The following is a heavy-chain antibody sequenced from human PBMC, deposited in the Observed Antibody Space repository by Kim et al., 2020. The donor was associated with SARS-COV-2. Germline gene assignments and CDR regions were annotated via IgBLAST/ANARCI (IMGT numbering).Heavy chain of an antibody. V-gene: IGHV3-7*01. CDR1: GFTFSSYW. CDR2: IKQDGSEK. Sequence: GGSLRLSCAASGFTFSSYWMSWVRQAPGKGLEWVANIKQDGSEKYYVDSVKGRFTISRDNAKNSLYLQMNSLRAEDTAVYYCARGVTGREGRWFDPWGQGTLVTVSS. D-gene: IGHD2-21*02. J-gene: IGHJ5*02. CDR3: ARGVTGREGRWFDP.